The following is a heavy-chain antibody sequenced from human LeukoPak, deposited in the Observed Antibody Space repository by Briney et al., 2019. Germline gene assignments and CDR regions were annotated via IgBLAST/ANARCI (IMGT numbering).Heavy chain of an antibody. Sequence: PGGSLRLSCAASGFTFTTYSMTWVRQAPGKGLQWVSTITGSGGITHYADSVRGRFAISRDNAKNSLYLQMNSLRAEDTAVYYCVRENHGSFDYWGQGSLVTVSS. CDR3: VRENHGSFDY. CDR1: GFTFTTYS. V-gene: IGHV3-21*01. CDR2: ITGSGGIT. J-gene: IGHJ4*02. D-gene: IGHD1-14*01.